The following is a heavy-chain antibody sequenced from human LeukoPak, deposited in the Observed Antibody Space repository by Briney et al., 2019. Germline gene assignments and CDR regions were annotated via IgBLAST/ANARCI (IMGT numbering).Heavy chain of an antibody. D-gene: IGHD3-10*01. J-gene: IGHJ3*02. CDR1: GYTFTSYY. V-gene: IGHV1-2*02. Sequence: GASVKVSCKASGYTFTSYYMHWVRQAPGQGLEWMGWINPNSGGTNYAQKFQGRVTMTRDTSISTAYMELSRLRSDDTAVYYCARGDVLLWFGELYHAFDIWGQGTMVTVSS. CDR3: ARGDVLLWFGELYHAFDI. CDR2: INPNSGGT.